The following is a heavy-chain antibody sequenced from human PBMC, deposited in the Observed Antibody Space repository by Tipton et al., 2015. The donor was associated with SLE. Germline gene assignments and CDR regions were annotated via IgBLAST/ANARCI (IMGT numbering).Heavy chain of an antibody. Sequence: TLSLTCAVSGGSISSHYWSWIRQPPGKGLEWIGYIYYSGSTNYNPSLKSRVTISVDTSKNQFSLKLSSGTAADTAVYYCARGRRISMVRGVMMDYWGQGTLVTVSS. CDR2: IYYSGST. D-gene: IGHD3-10*01. CDR3: ARGRRISMVRGVMMDY. V-gene: IGHV4-59*11. J-gene: IGHJ4*02. CDR1: GGSISSHY.